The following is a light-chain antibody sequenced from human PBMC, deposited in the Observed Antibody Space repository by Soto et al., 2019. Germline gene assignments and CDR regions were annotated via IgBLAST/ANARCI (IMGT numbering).Light chain of an antibody. CDR2: AAS. J-gene: IGKJ1*01. Sequence: AIRMTQSPSSFSASTGDRVTITCRASQGISSYLAWYQQKPGKAPKLLIYAASTLQSGVPSRFSGSGSGTKFTLTIRCLKTEDLATYYGQQYYSYSQTFGQGTKVEIK. V-gene: IGKV1-8*01. CDR1: QGISSY. CDR3: QQYYSYSQT.